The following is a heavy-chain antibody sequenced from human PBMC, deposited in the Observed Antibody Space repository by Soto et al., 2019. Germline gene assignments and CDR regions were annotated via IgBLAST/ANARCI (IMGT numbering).Heavy chain of an antibody. J-gene: IGHJ5*02. CDR3: ARSRGYSYGYLNWFDP. V-gene: IGHV4-31*02. D-gene: IGHD5-18*01. CDR2: IYYSGST. Sequence: TVSGGSISSGGYYWSWIRQHPGKGLEWIGYIYYSGSTYYNPSLKSRVTISVDTSKNQFSLKLSSVTAADTAVYYCARSRGYSYGYLNWFDPWGQGTLVTVSS. CDR1: GGSISSGGYY.